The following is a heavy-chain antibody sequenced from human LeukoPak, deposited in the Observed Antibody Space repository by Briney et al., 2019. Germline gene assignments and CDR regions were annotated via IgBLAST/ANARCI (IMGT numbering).Heavy chain of an antibody. D-gene: IGHD3-22*01. V-gene: IGHV3-74*01. CDR3: ARDYDTSGSYFDFFDY. CDR1: GFTFSSYW. Sequence: GGSLRLSCAASGFTFSSYWMHWVRQAPGKGLVWVSRINSDGRSTSYADSVKGRFTISRDNSKNAFLQMNSLRAEDTAVYYCARDYDTSGSYFDFFDYWGQGTLVTVSS. J-gene: IGHJ4*02. CDR2: INSDGRST.